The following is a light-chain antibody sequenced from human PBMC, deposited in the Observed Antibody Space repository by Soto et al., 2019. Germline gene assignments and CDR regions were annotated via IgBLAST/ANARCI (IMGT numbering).Light chain of an antibody. J-gene: IGLJ2*01. Sequence: QPASVSGSPGQSITISCTGTSSDVGGYNYVSWYQQHPGKAPKLMIYDVSNRPSGVSNRFSGSKSGNTASLTISGLQAEDEADYYCSSYTSSSTSGVFGGGTQLTVL. CDR1: SSDVGGYNY. CDR2: DVS. V-gene: IGLV2-14*01. CDR3: SSYTSSSTSGV.